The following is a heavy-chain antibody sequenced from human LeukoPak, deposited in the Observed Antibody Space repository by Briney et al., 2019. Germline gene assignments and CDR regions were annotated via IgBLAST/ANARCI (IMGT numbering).Heavy chain of an antibody. CDR2: INSDGSST. D-gene: IGHD2-2*01. CDR3: ARGGPADPYYYYGMDV. V-gene: IGHV3-74*01. J-gene: IGHJ6*02. Sequence: PGGSLRLSCAASGFTFGGYAMSWVRQAPGKGLVWVSRINSDGSSTSYADSVKGRFTISRDNAKNTLYLQMNSLRAEDTAVYYCARGGPADPYYYYGMDVWGQGTTVTVSS. CDR1: GFTFGGYA.